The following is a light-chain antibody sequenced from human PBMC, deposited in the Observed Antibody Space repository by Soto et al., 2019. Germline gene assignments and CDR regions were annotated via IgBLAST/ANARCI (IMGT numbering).Light chain of an antibody. CDR3: QQYDNLPIT. Sequence: IQMTHSPSSLSPSEGVRVSITCQARQDIKHYLNWYQQKPGKAPNLLIYDTSVLETGVPSRFSGSGSGTDFTFTISSLQPEDIATYYCQQYDNLPITVGQGTRLEIK. V-gene: IGKV1-33*01. CDR1: QDIKHY. J-gene: IGKJ5*01. CDR2: DTS.